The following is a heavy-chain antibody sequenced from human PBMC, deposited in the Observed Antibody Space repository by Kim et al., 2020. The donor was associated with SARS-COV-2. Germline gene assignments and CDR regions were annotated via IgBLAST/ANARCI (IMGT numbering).Heavy chain of an antibody. D-gene: IGHD6-13*01. V-gene: IGHV4-34*01. CDR2: INHSGST. Sequence: SETLSLTCAVYGGSFSGYYWSWIRQPPGKGLEWIGEINHSGSTNYNPSLKSRVTISVDTSKNQFSLKLSSVTAADTAVYYCARGTRRYDTLKIAAAGTEGYWGQGTLVTVSS. CDR1: GGSFSGYY. CDR3: ARGTRRYDTLKIAAAGTEGY. J-gene: IGHJ4*02.